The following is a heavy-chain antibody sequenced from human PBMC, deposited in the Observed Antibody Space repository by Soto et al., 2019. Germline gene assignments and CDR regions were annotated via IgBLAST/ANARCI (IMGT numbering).Heavy chain of an antibody. J-gene: IGHJ3*02. D-gene: IGHD1-26*01. CDR1: GFSLSATGVS. V-gene: IGHV2-5*02. CDR3: AHKSGAAQGLKSPFDI. Sequence: QITLKESGPTLVKPTQTLTLTCTFSGFSLSATGVSVGWIRQPPGKALEWLALIYWDDDKRYRPSLKSRLTITKDTSRNQVVLTMTNLDPVDTATYYCAHKSGAAQGLKSPFDIWDQGTMVTVSS. CDR2: IYWDDDK.